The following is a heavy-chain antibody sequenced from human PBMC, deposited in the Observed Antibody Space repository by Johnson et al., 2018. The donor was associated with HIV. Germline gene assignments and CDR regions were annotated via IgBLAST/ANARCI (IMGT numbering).Heavy chain of an antibody. CDR2: IYSGGST. J-gene: IGHJ3*02. CDR3: ARATTPHDAFDI. V-gene: IGHV3-53*01. D-gene: IGHD1-1*01. Sequence: EKLVESGGGLIQPGGSLRLSCAASGFTVSSNYMSWVRQAPGKGLEWVSVIYSGGSTYYADSVKGRFTISRDNSKNTLYLQMNRLRAEDTAVYYCARATTPHDAFDIWGQGTMVTVSS. CDR1: GFTVSSNY.